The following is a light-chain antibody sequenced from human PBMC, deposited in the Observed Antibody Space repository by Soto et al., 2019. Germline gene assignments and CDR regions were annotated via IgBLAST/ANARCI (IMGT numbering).Light chain of an antibody. V-gene: IGLV2-14*01. Sequence: QSALTQPASVSGSPGQSITISCTGTSSDVGGYNYVSWYQQHPGKAPKLMIYDVSNRPSGVSNRFSGSKSGNMASLTISGLQAEDEADYYCSSYTSSSTLLYVVGTGTK. CDR2: DVS. CDR1: SSDVGGYNY. CDR3: SSYTSSSTLLYV. J-gene: IGLJ1*01.